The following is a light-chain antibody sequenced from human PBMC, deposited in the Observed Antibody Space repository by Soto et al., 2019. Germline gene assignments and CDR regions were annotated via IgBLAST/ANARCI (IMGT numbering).Light chain of an antibody. CDR3: SSYTSRSTLV. J-gene: IGLJ1*01. CDR2: DVT. V-gene: IGLV2-14*01. CDR1: SSDIGGYNF. Sequence: QSVLTQPASVSGSPGQSISISGTGTSSDIGGYNFVSWYQQHPGKAPKIMIYDVTNRPSGVSNRFSGSKSGNTASLTISGLQAEDEADYYCSSYTSRSTLVFGTGTKLTVL.